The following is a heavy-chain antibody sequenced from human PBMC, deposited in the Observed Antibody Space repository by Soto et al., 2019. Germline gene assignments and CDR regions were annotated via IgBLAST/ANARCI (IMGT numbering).Heavy chain of an antibody. CDR3: AKAAHSNGYYYFDY. V-gene: IGHV3-23*01. D-gene: IGHD6-19*01. Sequence: GGSLRLSCVSYGFSFSNYAMNWVRQAPGKGLEWVSSISGGGSTYYADSVEGGFTTSRDNSKNTLYLQMNSLRAEHTALFYCAKAAHSNGYYYFDYWGQGSLVTVSS. J-gene: IGHJ4*02. CDR1: GFSFSNYA. CDR2: ISGGGST.